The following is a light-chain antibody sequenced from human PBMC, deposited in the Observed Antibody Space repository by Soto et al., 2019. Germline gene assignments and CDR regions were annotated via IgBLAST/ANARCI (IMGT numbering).Light chain of an antibody. Sequence: EVVLTQSTDSLSLSPGERATLSCRTSHSVDISLAWYQQKPGQAPKLLIYDSNNRITGIPTRFCGSGSGTDFTLTISSLEPEDSAVYYRQQRIYWPPLTFGGGTNVEIK. CDR3: QQRIYWPPLT. CDR2: DSN. CDR1: HSVDIS. J-gene: IGKJ4*02. V-gene: IGKV3-11*01.